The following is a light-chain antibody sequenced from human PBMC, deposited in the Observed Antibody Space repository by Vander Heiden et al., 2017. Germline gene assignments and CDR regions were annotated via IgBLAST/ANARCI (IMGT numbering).Light chain of an antibody. V-gene: IGLV3-1*01. Sequence: SYELTQPPSVSVSPGQTASITCSGDKLGDKYACWYQQKPGQSPVLVIYQDSKRTSGIPARFSGSNSGNTATLTISGTQAMDEADYYCQAGESSTAVFGGGPK. CDR2: QDS. J-gene: IGLJ2*01. CDR1: KLGDKY. CDR3: QAGESSTAV.